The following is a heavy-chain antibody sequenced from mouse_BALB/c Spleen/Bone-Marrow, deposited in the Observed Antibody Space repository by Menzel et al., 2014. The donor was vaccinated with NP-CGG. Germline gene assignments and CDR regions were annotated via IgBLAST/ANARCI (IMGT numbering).Heavy chain of an antibody. Sequence: VQLQQSGAELVRPGSSVKISCKASGYAFSGYWMNWVKQRPGQGLEWIGQIYPGDGDTNYSGKFKGKATLTADESFSTAYMQSNSLTSEESAVYFCAFGNYDFDYWGQGPTLPVPS. V-gene: IGHV1-80*01. CDR3: AFGNYDFDY. J-gene: IGHJ2*01. D-gene: IGHD2-1*01. CDR2: IYPGDGDT. CDR1: GYAFSGYW.